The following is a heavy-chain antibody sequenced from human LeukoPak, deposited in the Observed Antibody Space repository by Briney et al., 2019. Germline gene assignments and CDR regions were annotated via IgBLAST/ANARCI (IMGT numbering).Heavy chain of an antibody. CDR1: GFTFSNYA. CDR3: AKFWDFGDDAIDY. J-gene: IGHJ4*02. Sequence: GGSLRLSCAASGFTFSNYAMSWVRQAPGKGLEWVSAVNGGGDSTYYAGSVKGRFTISRDNSKNTVYLQMNSLRGEDTAVYYCAKFWDFGDDAIDYWGQGTLVTVPS. CDR2: VNGGGDST. V-gene: IGHV3-23*01. D-gene: IGHD4-17*01.